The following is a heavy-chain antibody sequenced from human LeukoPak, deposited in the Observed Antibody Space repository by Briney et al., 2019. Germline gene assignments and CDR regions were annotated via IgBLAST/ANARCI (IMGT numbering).Heavy chain of an antibody. D-gene: IGHD3-3*01. J-gene: IGHJ6*03. CDR1: GGSFSGYY. Sequence: SETLSLTCAVYGGSFSGYYWSWIRQPPGKGLEWIGEINHSGSTNYNPSLKSRVTISVDTSKNQFSLKLSSVTAADTAEYYCARVRLFGVVPSTSNYYMDVWGKGTTVTVSS. CDR3: ARVRLFGVVPSTSNYYMDV. V-gene: IGHV4-34*01. CDR2: INHSGST.